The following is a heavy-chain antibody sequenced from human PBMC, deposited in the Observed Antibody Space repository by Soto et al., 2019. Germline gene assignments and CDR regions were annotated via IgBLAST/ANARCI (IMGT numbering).Heavy chain of an antibody. V-gene: IGHV5-10-1*01. J-gene: IGHJ6*02. D-gene: IGHD1-1*01. CDR2: IDPSDSYT. CDR1: GYSFTSYW. Sequence: GESLKISCKGSGYSFTSYWISWVRQMPGKGLEWMGRIDPSDSYTNYSPSFQGHVTISADKSISTAYLQWSSLKASDTAMYYCARHRSWKAVYYGVDVWGQGTTVTVSS. CDR3: ARHRSWKAVYYGVDV.